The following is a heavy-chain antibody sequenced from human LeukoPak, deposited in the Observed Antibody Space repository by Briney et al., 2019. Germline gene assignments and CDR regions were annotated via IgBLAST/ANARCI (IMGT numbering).Heavy chain of an antibody. CDR3: ARDLATVLTPYFDF. CDR2: INSNSGGT. J-gene: IGHJ4*02. D-gene: IGHD4-23*01. V-gene: IGHV1-2*02. Sequence: ASVKVSCKASGYTFTAYVLHWVRQAPGQGLEWMGWINSNSGGTNYAQKFQDRVTMTRDTSISAVYMELSRLRSDDTAVYYCARDLATVLTPYFDFWGQGTLVTVSS. CDR1: GYTFTAYV.